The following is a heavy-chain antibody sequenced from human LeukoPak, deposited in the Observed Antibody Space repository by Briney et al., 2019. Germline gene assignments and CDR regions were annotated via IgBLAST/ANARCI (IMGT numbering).Heavy chain of an antibody. V-gene: IGHV1-46*01. CDR2: INPTGGST. D-gene: IGHD2-15*01. Sequence: GASVKVSCKASGYTFTSFYMHWVRQAPGQGLEWMGIINPTGGSTSYAQKFQGRVTMTRDMSTSTVYMELSSLRSEDTAMYYCAISGGYCSGGTCYPEYYCMDVWGKGTTVTVSS. CDR3: AISGGYCSGGTCYPEYYCMDV. J-gene: IGHJ6*03. CDR1: GYTFTSFY.